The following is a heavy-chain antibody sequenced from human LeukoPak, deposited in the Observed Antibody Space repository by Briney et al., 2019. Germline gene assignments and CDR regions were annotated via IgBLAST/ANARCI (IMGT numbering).Heavy chain of an antibody. D-gene: IGHD3-10*01. CDR1: GFSFTSYW. V-gene: IGHV3-7*01. J-gene: IGHJ5*02. CDR3: VREGELVGNWLDR. Sequence: PGGSLRLSCAASGFSFTSYWMTWVRQAPGKGLEWVANIKQDESEKFYGDSVKGRFTISRDNAKNSLYLQMNSLRVDDTAVYYCVREGELVGNWLDRWGQGTLVTVSS. CDR2: IKQDESEK.